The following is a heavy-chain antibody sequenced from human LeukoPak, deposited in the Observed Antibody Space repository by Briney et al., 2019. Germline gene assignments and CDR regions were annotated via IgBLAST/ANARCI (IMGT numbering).Heavy chain of an antibody. J-gene: IGHJ4*02. CDR2: IIPSFGTA. CDR1: GGTFSSYA. CDR3: ARAAYYYGSGSYHFDY. V-gene: IGHV1-69*13. Sequence: ASVKVSCKASGGTFSSYAISWVRQARGQGLEWMGGIIPSFGTANYAQKFQGRVTITADESTSTANMELSSLRSEDTAVYYCARAAYYYGSGSYHFDYWGQGTRDTVSS. D-gene: IGHD3-10*01.